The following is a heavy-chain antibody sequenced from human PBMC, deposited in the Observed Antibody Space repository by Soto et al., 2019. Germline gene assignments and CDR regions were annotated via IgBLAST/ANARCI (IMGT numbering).Heavy chain of an antibody. D-gene: IGHD1-26*01. CDR1: GGSISSHY. CDR3: AREGVGATTDFDY. J-gene: IGHJ4*02. V-gene: IGHV4-59*11. CDR2: IYYSGST. Sequence: SETLSLTCTVSGGSISSHYWSWIRQPPGKGLEWIGYIYYSGSTNYNPSLKSRVTISVDTSKNQFSLTLSSVTAADTAVYYCAREGVGATTDFDYWGQGTLVTVSS.